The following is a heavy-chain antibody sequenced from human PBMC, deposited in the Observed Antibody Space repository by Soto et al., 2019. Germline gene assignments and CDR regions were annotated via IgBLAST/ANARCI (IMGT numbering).Heavy chain of an antibody. Sequence: QVQLVQSGAEVKKPGASVKVSCKASGYTFTGYYMHWVRQAPGQGLGWMGWINPNSGGTNYTQKFQGWVTVTRDTSISTAYMELSRLRSDDTAVYYCARRSGGTRGYLDYWGQGTLVTVSS. J-gene: IGHJ4*02. CDR1: GYTFTGYY. D-gene: IGHD2-8*02. CDR2: INPNSGGT. V-gene: IGHV1-2*04. CDR3: ARRSGGTRGYLDY.